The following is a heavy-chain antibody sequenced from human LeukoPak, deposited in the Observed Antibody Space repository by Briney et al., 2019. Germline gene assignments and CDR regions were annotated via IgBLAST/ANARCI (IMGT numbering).Heavy chain of an antibody. CDR3: AREDYYGSGNYVAWGGAFDV. CDR1: GFPFSSYW. Sequence: GGSLRLSCAASGFPFSSYWMTWVRQAPGKGLEWVANIKQDGDEIYYVDSVKGRFTISRDNAKNSLYLQMNSLRAEDTAVYYCAREDYYGSGNYVAWGGAFDVWGQGTTVTVSS. J-gene: IGHJ3*01. D-gene: IGHD3-10*01. CDR2: IKQDGDEI. V-gene: IGHV3-7*01.